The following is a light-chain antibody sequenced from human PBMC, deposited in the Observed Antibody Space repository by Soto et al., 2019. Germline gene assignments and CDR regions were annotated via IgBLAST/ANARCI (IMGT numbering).Light chain of an antibody. V-gene: IGKV3-15*01. CDR3: HQYNSRPRT. Sequence: EIVMTQAPATVSVSPGERATLSCRASQSVSSNLAWYQQKPGQAPRLLIYGASTRATAIPARFSGSGSGTEFTLTISSLQSEDFAVYYCHQYNSRPRTFGQGTKVDIK. J-gene: IGKJ1*01. CDR1: QSVSSN. CDR2: GAS.